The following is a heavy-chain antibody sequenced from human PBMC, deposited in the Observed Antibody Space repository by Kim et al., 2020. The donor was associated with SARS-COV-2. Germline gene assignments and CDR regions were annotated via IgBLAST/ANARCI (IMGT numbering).Heavy chain of an antibody. J-gene: IGHJ4*01. CDR1: GFSFSSVA. CDR3: PYSSGWDKFDY. Sequence: GGSLRLSCAASGFSFSSVAMHWVRQAPGKGLEWVAELSYDGSNKYYADSVKGRFTISRDNYKNTLYLHMSSLRAEDTDVYYCPYSSGWDKFDYWGQGSL. CDR2: LSYDGSNK. V-gene: IGHV3-30-3*01. D-gene: IGHD6-19*01.